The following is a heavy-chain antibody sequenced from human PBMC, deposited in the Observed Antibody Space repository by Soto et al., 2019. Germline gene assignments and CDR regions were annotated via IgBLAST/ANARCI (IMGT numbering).Heavy chain of an antibody. J-gene: IGHJ6*02. Sequence: SVKVSCKASGGTFSSYAISWVRQAPGQGLEWMGGIIPIFGTANYAQKFQGRVTITADESTSTAYMELSSLRSEDTAVYYCARDPSSFITILGVVMKCGINVCG. CDR1: GGTFSSYA. D-gene: IGHD3-3*01. V-gene: IGHV1-69*13. CDR3: ARDPSSFITILGVVMKCGINV. CDR2: IIPIFGTA.